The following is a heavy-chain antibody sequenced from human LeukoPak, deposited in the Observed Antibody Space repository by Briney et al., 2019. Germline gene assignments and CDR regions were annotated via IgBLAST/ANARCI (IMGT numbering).Heavy chain of an antibody. J-gene: IGHJ4*02. CDR1: GFTFSTNA. Sequence: GGSLRPSCAVSGFTFSTNAMHGVPRAPGKGLEYVSAISSLGGGTYYANPSKDRFTISRDNSTDLLYLHMGTGRLENTAASSCARESRPSFTLDLWRQETLVSVSS. CDR2: ISSLGGGT. CDR3: ARESRPSFTLDL. D-gene: IGHD3-16*01. V-gene: IGHV3-64*01.